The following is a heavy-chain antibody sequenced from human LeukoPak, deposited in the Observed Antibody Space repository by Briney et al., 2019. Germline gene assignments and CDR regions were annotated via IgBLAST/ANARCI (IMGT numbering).Heavy chain of an antibody. CDR2: INPNSGGT. CDR3: ARRLGLRWDLQAFDI. D-gene: IGHD4-23*01. Sequence: GASVKVSCKASGYSFNDKYLHWVRQAPGQGLEWMGSINPNSGGTNYAQKFQGRVTMTRDTSISTAYMELSSLRSEDTAVYYCARRLGLRWDLQAFDIWGQGTMVTVPS. CDR1: GYSFNDKY. V-gene: IGHV1-2*02. J-gene: IGHJ3*02.